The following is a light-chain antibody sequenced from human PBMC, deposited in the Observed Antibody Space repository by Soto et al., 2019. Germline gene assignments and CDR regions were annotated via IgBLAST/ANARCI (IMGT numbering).Light chain of an antibody. J-gene: IGKJ2*01. CDR3: QQYNSYSPGYT. Sequence: DIQMTQSPSTLSASVGDRVTITCRASQSISSWLAWYQQKPGKAPKLLIYDASSLESGVPSRFSCSVSGTEFTLTISSLQPDDFSTYYCQQYNSYSPGYTFGQGTKLEIK. CDR2: DAS. V-gene: IGKV1-5*01. CDR1: QSISSW.